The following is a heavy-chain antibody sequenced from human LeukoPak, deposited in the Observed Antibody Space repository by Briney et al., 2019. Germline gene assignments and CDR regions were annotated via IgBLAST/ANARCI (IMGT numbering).Heavy chain of an antibody. CDR1: GGSISSYY. V-gene: IGHV4-59*01. CDR3: ARSDYGDYLPDAFDI. Sequence: PSETLSLTCTVSGGSISSYYWSWIRQPPGKGLEWIGYIYYSGSTNYNPSLKSRVTISVDTFENQFSLKLSSVTAADTAVYYCARSDYGDYLPDAFDIWGQGTMVTVSS. CDR2: IYYSGST. J-gene: IGHJ3*02. D-gene: IGHD4-17*01.